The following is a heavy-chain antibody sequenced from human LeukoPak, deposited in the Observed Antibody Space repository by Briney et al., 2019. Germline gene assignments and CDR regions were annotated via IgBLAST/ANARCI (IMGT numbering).Heavy chain of an antibody. CDR2: ISYDGSNK. D-gene: IGHD1-26*01. Sequence: PGGSLRLSCAASGFTFSSYGMHWVRQAPGKGLEWVAVISYDGSNKYYADSVKGRFTISRDNSKNTLYLQMNSLRAEDTAVYCCANRGLGGSYDYWGQGTLVTVSS. V-gene: IGHV3-30*18. CDR1: GFTFSSYG. J-gene: IGHJ4*02. CDR3: ANRGLGGSYDY.